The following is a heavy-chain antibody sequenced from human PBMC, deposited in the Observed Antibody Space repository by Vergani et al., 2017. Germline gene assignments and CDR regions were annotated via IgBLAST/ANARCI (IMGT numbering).Heavy chain of an antibody. CDR2: LRYDGSNE. D-gene: IGHD2-2*01. J-gene: IGHJ6*02. CDR3: ANSYCSSLSCYAFYGMEV. CDR1: GFSFSTYG. Sequence: QVQLVESGGGVVQPGGSLRLSCAASGFSFSTYGMHWVRQAPGRGLEWVAFLRYDGSNEYYGDAVKGRFIISRDNSKNMLSLEMHSLRPEDTAVYYCANSYCSSLSCYAFYGMEVWGHGTTVTVSS. V-gene: IGHV3-30*02.